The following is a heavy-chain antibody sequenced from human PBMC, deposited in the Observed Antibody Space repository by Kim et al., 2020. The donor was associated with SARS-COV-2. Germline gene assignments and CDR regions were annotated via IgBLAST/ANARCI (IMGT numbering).Heavy chain of an antibody. CDR3: AKDQYYDFWSGYQVEELDKRDY. J-gene: IGHJ4*02. V-gene: IGHV3-30*18. D-gene: IGHD3-3*01. Sequence: GGSLRLSCAAFGFTFSSYGMHWVRQAPGKGLEWVAVISYDGSNKYYADSVKGRFTISRYNSKNTLYLQMNSLRAEDTAVYYCAKDQYYDFWSGYQVEELDKRDYWGQGTLFTVSS. CDR2: ISYDGSNK. CDR1: GFTFSSYG.